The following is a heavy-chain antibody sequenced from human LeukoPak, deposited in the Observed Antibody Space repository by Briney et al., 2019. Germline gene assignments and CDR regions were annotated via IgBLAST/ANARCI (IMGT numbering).Heavy chain of an antibody. J-gene: IGHJ5*02. V-gene: IGHV4-59*01. CDR1: GGSISDYH. Sequence: SETLSLTCTVSGGSISDYHGSWIRQPPGKGLEYIGYIYNSGLTFYNPSLKSRVTISADTSKKQFSLKLTSVTAADTAVYYCARGAGGHRFDPWGQGTLVTVSS. CDR2: IYNSGLT. D-gene: IGHD3-10*01. CDR3: ARGAGGHRFDP.